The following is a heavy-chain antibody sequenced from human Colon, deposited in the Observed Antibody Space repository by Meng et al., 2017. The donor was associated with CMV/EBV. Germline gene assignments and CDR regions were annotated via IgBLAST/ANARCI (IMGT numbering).Heavy chain of an antibody. Sequence: FTFRSYAMNCVRQAPGKGLEWVSTISCSGGSTFYADSVKGRFTISRDNSKNTVYLQMNSLRTEDTAVYYCARAFMLGGDYMGWYFDYWGQGTLVTVSS. J-gene: IGHJ4*02. V-gene: IGHV3-23*01. D-gene: IGHD2-21*01. CDR1: FTFRSYA. CDR2: ISCSGGST. CDR3: ARAFMLGGDYMGWYFDY.